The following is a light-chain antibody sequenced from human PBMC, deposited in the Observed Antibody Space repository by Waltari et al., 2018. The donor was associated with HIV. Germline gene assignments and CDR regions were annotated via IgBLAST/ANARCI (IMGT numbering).Light chain of an antibody. Sequence: QSALTHPRSVSGSPRHSVTIPCTGTSTDVGVYTYVSWDQQHPAKAPKLMIFDVNKRPSGVPDRFSGSKSGNTASLTISGLQAEDEADYYCCSYADDYTWVFGGGTKLTVL. CDR2: DVN. V-gene: IGLV2-11*01. CDR3: CSYADDYTWV. J-gene: IGLJ3*02. CDR1: STDVGVYTY.